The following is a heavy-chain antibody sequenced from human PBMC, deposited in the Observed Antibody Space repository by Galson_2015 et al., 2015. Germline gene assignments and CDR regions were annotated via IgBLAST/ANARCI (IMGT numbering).Heavy chain of an antibody. CDR1: GGSISRSH. D-gene: IGHD6-19*01. CDR2: ISSSGST. V-gene: IGHV4-59*01. J-gene: IGHJ4*02. CDR3: ARPQTFSDWSWIDS. Sequence: SETLSLTCTVSGGSISRSHWSWIRQPPGKGLEWIGYISSSGSTNYNPSLRSRVTMSLDTSKNQFSLNLSSVTAADTAMYYCARPQTFSDWSWIDSWGQGTLVTVSS.